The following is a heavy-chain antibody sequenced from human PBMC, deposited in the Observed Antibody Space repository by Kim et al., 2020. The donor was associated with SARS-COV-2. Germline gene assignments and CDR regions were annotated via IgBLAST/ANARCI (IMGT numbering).Heavy chain of an antibody. Sequence: GSLRLSCTVSGFNFNSYSMNWVRQAPGKGLEWVSYISSSSSTVYYAGSVRGRFTISRDNAKNSLFLQMNSLRDDDTAVYYCARCPLSMTMVRGMITTTLFDSSNMGAWGQGTTVTVSS. CDR2: ISSSSSTV. CDR1: GFNFNSYS. D-gene: IGHD3-10*01. V-gene: IGHV3-48*02. CDR3: ARCPLSMTMVRGMITTTLFDSSNMGA. J-gene: IGHJ6*02.